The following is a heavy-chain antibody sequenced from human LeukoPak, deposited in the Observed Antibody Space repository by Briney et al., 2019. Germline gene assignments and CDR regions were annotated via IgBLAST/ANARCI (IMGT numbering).Heavy chain of an antibody. CDR3: AKDGYYESSGYSYFDY. J-gene: IGHJ4*02. D-gene: IGHD3-22*01. CDR1: GFTFSSYA. CDR2: ISGSGGTT. Sequence: PGGFLRLSCAASGFTFSSYAMSWVRQAPGKGLEWVSAISGSGGTTHYADSVKGRFTISRDNSKNTLSLQMNSLRAEDTAVYYCAKDGYYESSGYSYFDYWGQGTLVTVSS. V-gene: IGHV3-23*01.